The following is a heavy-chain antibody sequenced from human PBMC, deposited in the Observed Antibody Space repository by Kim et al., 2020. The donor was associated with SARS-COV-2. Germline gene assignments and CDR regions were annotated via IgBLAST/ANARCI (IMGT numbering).Heavy chain of an antibody. J-gene: IGHJ4*02. V-gene: IGHV4-39*01. CDR1: GGSISNNDYY. Sequence: SETLSLTCTVSGGSISNNDYYWAWIRQPPGKGLEWIGSIYYSGTTYYSPSLKSRVTISADTSKNQFSLRMSSVTAADTAVYYCARGTMITAPTTGYDWGQGMLVTVSS. CDR3: ARGTMITAPTTGYD. D-gene: IGHD3-16*01. CDR2: IYYSGTT.